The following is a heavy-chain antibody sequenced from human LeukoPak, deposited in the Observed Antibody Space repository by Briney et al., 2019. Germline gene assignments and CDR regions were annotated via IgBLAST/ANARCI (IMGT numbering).Heavy chain of an antibody. D-gene: IGHD1-1*01. J-gene: IGHJ5*02. Sequence: ASVKVSCKVSGYTLTELSMHWVRQAPGKGLEWMGGFDPEEGETIYAQKFQGRVTMTEDTSTDTAYMELSSLRSEDTAVYYCASAPDLSWNDVGFDPWGQGTLVTVSS. V-gene: IGHV1-24*01. CDR3: ASAPDLSWNDVGFDP. CDR2: FDPEEGET. CDR1: GYTLTELS.